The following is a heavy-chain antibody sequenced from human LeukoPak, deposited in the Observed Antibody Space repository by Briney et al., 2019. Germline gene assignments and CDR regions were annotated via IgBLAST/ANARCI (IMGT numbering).Heavy chain of an antibody. Sequence: ASVKVSCKASGYTFTSYYMHWVRQAPGQGLEWMGWINPNSGGTNYAQKFQGRVTMTRDTSISTAYMELSRLRSDDTAVYYCARDFRHRYYYDNSGYYWFDPWGQGTLVTVSS. J-gene: IGHJ5*02. D-gene: IGHD3-22*01. CDR1: GYTFTSYY. CDR2: INPNSGGT. CDR3: ARDFRHRYYYDNSGYYWFDP. V-gene: IGHV1-2*02.